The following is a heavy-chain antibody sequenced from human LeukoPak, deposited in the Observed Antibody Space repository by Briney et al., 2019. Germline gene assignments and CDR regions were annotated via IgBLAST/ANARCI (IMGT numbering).Heavy chain of an antibody. CDR1: GFTFSSYG. Sequence: GRSLRLSCAASGFTFSSYGMHWVRQAPGKGPEWVAVIWYDGSNKYYADSVKGRFTISRDNSKNTLYLQMNSLRAEDTAVYYCAKVGYFDWLSLIDYWGQGTLVTVSS. D-gene: IGHD3-9*01. CDR2: IWYDGSNK. V-gene: IGHV3-33*06. CDR3: AKVGYFDWLSLIDY. J-gene: IGHJ4*02.